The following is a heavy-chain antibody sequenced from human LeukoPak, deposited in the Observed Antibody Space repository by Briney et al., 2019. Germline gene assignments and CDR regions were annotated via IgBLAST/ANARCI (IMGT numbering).Heavy chain of an antibody. J-gene: IGHJ5*02. Sequence: ASVKVSCKASGGTFSSYAISWVRQAPGQGLEWMGGIIPIFGTANYAQKFQGRVTITADESTSTAYMELSSLRSEDTAVYYCARGNRLRFLEWNNWFDPWGQGTLVTVSS. V-gene: IGHV1-69*13. CDR3: ARGNRLRFLEWNNWFDP. D-gene: IGHD3-3*01. CDR2: IIPIFGTA. CDR1: GGTFSSYA.